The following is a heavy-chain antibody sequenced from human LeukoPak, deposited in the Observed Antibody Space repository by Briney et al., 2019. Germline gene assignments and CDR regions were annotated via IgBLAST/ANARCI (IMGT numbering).Heavy chain of an antibody. D-gene: IGHD5-18*01. CDR3: ARGLKFNGYPVDY. CDR2: IIPIFGTA. V-gene: IGHV1-69*13. Sequence: GASVKVSCKASGGTFSSYAISWVRQAPGQGLEWMGGIIPIFGTANYAQKFQGRVTITADESTSTAYMELSSLRSEDTAVYYCARGLKFNGYPVDYWGQGTLVTVSS. J-gene: IGHJ4*02. CDR1: GGTFSSYA.